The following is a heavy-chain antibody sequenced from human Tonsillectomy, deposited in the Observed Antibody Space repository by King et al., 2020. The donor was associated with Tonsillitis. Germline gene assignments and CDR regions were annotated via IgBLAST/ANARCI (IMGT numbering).Heavy chain of an antibody. J-gene: IGHJ6*02. D-gene: IGHD2-2*01. Sequence: QVQLVESGGGVVQPGRSLRLSCAASGFTFSSYGMHWVRQAPGKGLEWVAVISYDGSNKYYADSVKGRFTISRDNSKNTLYLQMNSLRAEDTAVYYCAKDFLPNGCSTTGCKDLYYYYYGMDVWGQGTTVTVSS. CDR1: GFTFSSYG. V-gene: IGHV3-30*18. CDR3: AKDFLPNGCSTTGCKDLYYYYYGMDV. CDR2: ISYDGSNK.